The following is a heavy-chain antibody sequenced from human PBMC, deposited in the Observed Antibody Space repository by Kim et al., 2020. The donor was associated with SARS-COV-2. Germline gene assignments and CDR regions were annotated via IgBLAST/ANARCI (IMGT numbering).Heavy chain of an antibody. D-gene: IGHD3-22*01. Sequence: SETLSLTCAVSGGSISSSNWWSWVRQPPGTGLEWIGEIYHSGSTNYNPSLKSRVTISVDKSKNQFSLKLSSVTAADTAVYYCARKRYDSGTNFDYWGQGTLVTVSS. J-gene: IGHJ4*02. V-gene: IGHV4-4*02. CDR2: IYHSGST. CDR1: GGSISSSNW. CDR3: ARKRYDSGTNFDY.